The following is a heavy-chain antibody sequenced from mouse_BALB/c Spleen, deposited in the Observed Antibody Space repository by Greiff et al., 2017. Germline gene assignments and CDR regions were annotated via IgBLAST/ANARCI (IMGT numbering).Heavy chain of an antibody. CDR2: ISSGGGST. CDR3: ASQRGDYDDGYYYAMDY. J-gene: IGHJ4*01. D-gene: IGHD2-4*01. V-gene: IGHV5-12-1*01. Sequence: EVQLVESGGGLVEPGGSLKLSCAASGFAFSSYDMSWVRQTPEKRLEWVAYISSGGGSTYYPDTVKGRFTISRDNAKNTLYLQMSSLKSEDTAMYYCASQRGDYDDGYYYAMDYWGQGTSVTVSS. CDR1: GFAFSSYD.